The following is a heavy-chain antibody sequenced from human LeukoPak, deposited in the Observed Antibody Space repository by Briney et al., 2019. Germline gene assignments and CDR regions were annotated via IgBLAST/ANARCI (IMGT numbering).Heavy chain of an antibody. D-gene: IGHD1-26*01. CDR2: IYYSGST. CDR1: GGSVSSGSYY. J-gene: IGHJ4*02. V-gene: IGHV4-61*01. Sequence: SETLSLTCTVSGGSVSSGSYYWSWIRQPPGKGLEWIGYIYYSGSTNYNPSLKSRVTISVDTSKNQFSLKPSSVTAADTAVYYCARGSYPSLHFDYWGQGTLVTVSS. CDR3: ARGSYPSLHFDY.